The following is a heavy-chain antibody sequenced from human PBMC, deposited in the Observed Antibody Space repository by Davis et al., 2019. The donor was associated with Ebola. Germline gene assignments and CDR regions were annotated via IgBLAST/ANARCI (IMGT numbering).Heavy chain of an antibody. CDR3: AREPHSSSWQFDY. Sequence: ASVKVSCKASAYTFSSYAMKWVRQAPGQGLVWMGWINTNTGNPTYAQGFTGRFVFSLDTSVSTAYLQISSLKAEDTAVYYCAREPHSSSWQFDYWGQGTLVTVSS. J-gene: IGHJ4*02. D-gene: IGHD6-13*01. CDR1: AYTFSSYA. V-gene: IGHV7-4-1*02. CDR2: INTNTGNP.